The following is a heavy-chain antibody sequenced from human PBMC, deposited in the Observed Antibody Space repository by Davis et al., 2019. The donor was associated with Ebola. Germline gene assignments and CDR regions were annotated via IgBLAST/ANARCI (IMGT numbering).Heavy chain of an antibody. CDR2: MKSKTDAGTT. V-gene: IGHV3-15*01. CDR1: GFTVTNAW. Sequence: GGSLRLSCAASGFTVTNAWMTWVRQAPGKGLEWVGRMKSKTDAGTTDYAGPVKGRFTISRDDSKSTLYLQMNNLKTEDTAVYYCTASRTWYAEYYYAMDVWGQGTTVTVSS. CDR3: TASRTWYAEYYYAMDV. J-gene: IGHJ6*02. D-gene: IGHD6-13*01.